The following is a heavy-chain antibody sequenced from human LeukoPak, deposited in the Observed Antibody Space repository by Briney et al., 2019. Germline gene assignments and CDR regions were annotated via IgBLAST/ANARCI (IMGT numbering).Heavy chain of an antibody. J-gene: IGHJ6*03. V-gene: IGHV1-8*03. CDR3: ARGFSGLRFLEWLPPGVYMDV. CDR1: GYTFTSYD. D-gene: IGHD3-3*01. CDR2: MNPNSGNT. Sequence: GASVKLSCRASGYTFTSYDINWVRQATGQGLEWMGWMNPNSGNTGYAQKFQGRVTITRNTSISTAYMELSSLRSEDTAVYYCARGFSGLRFLEWLPPGVYMDVWGKGTTVTVSS.